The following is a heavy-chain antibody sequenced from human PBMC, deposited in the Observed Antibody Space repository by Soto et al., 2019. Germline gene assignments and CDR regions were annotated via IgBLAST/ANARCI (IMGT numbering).Heavy chain of an antibody. Sequence: PSQPLSLTSTVSDGSINSGLYYWTWIPQHPKKGLEWIGYIYSRGNTYYTPSLKSRVDMAVDSSQNQFSLRVNSVTAADTVFYYCARALPGSYFVLELWGRGTLVPSPQ. D-gene: IGHD3-10*01. CDR2: IYSRGNT. J-gene: IGHJ4*02. CDR3: ARALPGSYFVLEL. V-gene: IGHV4-31*03. CDR1: DGSINSGLYY.